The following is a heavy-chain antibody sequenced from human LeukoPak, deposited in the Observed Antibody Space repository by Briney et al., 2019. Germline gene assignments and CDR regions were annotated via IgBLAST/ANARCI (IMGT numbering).Heavy chain of an antibody. Sequence: GGSLRLSCAASGFTFSDYYMSWIRQAPGKGLEWVSYISSSCSTIYYADSVKGRFTISRDNAKNSLYLQMNSLRAEDTSVYYCARDRIVVVPAGRGYYYGMDVWGQGTTVTVSS. CDR2: ISSSCSTI. D-gene: IGHD2-2*01. CDR1: GFTFSDYY. CDR3: ARDRIVVVPAGRGYYYGMDV. J-gene: IGHJ6*02. V-gene: IGHV3-11*01.